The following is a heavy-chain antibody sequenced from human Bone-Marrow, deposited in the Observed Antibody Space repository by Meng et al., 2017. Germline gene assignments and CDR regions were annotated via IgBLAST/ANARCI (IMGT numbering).Heavy chain of an antibody. CDR1: ELILNGFY. J-gene: IGHJ4*02. D-gene: IGHD6-25*01. Sequence: ASVKVSCKASELILNGFYINWVRQAPGQGLEWMGRINPNSGGTRYAQTFQGRVTMTRDTSINTVYMELSGLRSDDTAMYYCARDEDISAAGNLFGDYWGQGTLVTVSS. V-gene: IGHV1-2*06. CDR3: ARDEDISAAGNLFGDY. CDR2: INPNSGGT.